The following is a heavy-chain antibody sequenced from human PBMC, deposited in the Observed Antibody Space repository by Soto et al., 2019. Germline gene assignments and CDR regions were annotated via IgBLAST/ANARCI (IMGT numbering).Heavy chain of an antibody. CDR3: VRRIETAGGWFAP. V-gene: IGHV4-39*01. Sequence: SETLSLTCTVTGGSITSSGYHWGWIRQTPGKELEWLGTISYSGSLFYNPSLRGRVTISVDTSKNQLSLKLASVTAADTAVYYCVRRIETAGGWFAPWGQGNVVTVSS. D-gene: IGHD3-16*01. CDR2: ISYSGSL. CDR1: GGSITSSGYH. J-gene: IGHJ5*02.